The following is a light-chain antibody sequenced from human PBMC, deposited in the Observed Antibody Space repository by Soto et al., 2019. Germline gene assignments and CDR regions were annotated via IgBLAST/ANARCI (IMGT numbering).Light chain of an antibody. CDR1: SSDVGAYDY. V-gene: IGLV2-8*01. Sequence: QLVLTQPPSASGSPGQSVTISCTGTSSDVGAYDYVYWYQQHPGKAPKLMIYEINKRPSGVPDRFSGSKSGNTASLTVSGLQAEDEADYYCSSFAGSNNFPYVFGTGTKLTVL. CDR2: EIN. CDR3: SSFAGSNNFPYV. J-gene: IGLJ1*01.